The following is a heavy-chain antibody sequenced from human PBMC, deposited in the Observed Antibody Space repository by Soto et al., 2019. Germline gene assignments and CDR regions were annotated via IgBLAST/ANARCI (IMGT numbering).Heavy chain of an antibody. V-gene: IGHV4-59*01. CDR3: ARISSVDPYGYVNGGLDV. CDR2: FYHSGNS. D-gene: IGHD5-18*01. Sequence: SETLSLTCSVSGCSIRGYYLSWIRQSPEKGLEWIGYFYHSGNSNYNPSLKSRVTISVDTSKNQLSLSLRSVTAADTAVYFCARISSVDPYGYVNGGLDVWGQGTTVTVSS. CDR1: GCSIRGYY. J-gene: IGHJ6*02.